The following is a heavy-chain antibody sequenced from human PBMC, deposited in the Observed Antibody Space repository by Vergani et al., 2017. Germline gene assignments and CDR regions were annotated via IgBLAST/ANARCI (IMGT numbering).Heavy chain of an antibody. J-gene: IGHJ4*02. D-gene: IGHD3-10*01. V-gene: IGHV3-30-3*01. CDR3: ARGPYGSGSYYFDY. CDR2: ISYDGSNK. Sequence: QVQLVESGGGVVQPGRSLRLSCAASGFTFSSYAMHWVRQAPGKGLEWVAVISYDGSNKYYADSVKCRFTISRENSKNTLYLQMNSLRAEDTAVYYCARGPYGSGSYYFDYWGQGTLVTVSS. CDR1: GFTFSSYA.